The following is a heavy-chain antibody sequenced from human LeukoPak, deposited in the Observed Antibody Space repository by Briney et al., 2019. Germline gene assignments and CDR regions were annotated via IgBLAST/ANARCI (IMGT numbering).Heavy chain of an antibody. CDR2: INHNGNVN. CDR1: VFTFSSYG. D-gene: IGHD3-16*01. V-gene: IGHV3-7*03. CDR3: ARGGGLDV. J-gene: IGHJ6*02. Sequence: GGSLRLSCAASVFTFSSYGMKWARQAPRKGLEWVASINHNGNVNYYVDSVKGRFTISRDNAKNSLYLQMSNLRAEDTAVYFCARGGGLDVWGQGATVTVSS.